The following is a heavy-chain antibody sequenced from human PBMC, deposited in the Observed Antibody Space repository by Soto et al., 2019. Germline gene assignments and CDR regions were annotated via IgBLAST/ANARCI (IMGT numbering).Heavy chain of an antibody. Sequence: GGSLRLSCAASGFTFSSYGMHWVRQAPGKGLEWVAVIWYDGSNKYYADSVKGRFTISRDNSKNTLYLQMNSLRAEDTAVYYCARSQDYDILTDWGQGTLVTVSS. D-gene: IGHD3-9*01. CDR2: IWYDGSNK. J-gene: IGHJ4*02. CDR1: GFTFSSYG. CDR3: ARSQDYDILTD. V-gene: IGHV3-33*01.